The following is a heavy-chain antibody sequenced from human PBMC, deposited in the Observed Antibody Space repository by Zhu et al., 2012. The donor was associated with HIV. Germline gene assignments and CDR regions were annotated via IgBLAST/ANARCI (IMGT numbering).Heavy chain of an antibody. V-gene: IGHV4-38-2*01. Sequence: QVQESGPGLVKPSETLSLTCGVSGYSISSGFYWGWIRQSPGKGLEWIASISHRGNTYYNPSLERRVTISIDTSKNEFSLKLSSMTAAGTAIYYCARRELGRSEADWFDPWSQGTLVTVSS. D-gene: IGHD6-13*01. CDR1: GYSISSGFY. CDR3: ARRELGRSEADWFDP. J-gene: IGHJ5*02. CDR2: ISHRGNT.